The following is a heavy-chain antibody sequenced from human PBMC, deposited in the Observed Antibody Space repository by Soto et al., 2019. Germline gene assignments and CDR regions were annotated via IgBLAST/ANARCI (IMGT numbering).Heavy chain of an antibody. J-gene: IGHJ6*02. V-gene: IGHV1-46*01. CDR1: GYTFTSYY. CDR3: ASRDMDLTTVTTLPDYGMDV. D-gene: IGHD4-17*01. Sequence: GASVKVSCKASGYTFTSYYMHWVRQAPGQGLECMGIINPSGGSTSYAQKFQGRVTMTRDTSTSTVYMELSSLRSEDTAVYYCASRDMDLTTVTTLPDYGMDVWGQGTTVTVSS. CDR2: INPSGGST.